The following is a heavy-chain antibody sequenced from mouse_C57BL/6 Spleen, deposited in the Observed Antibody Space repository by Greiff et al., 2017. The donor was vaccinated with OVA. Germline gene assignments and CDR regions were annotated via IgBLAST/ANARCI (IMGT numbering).Heavy chain of an antibody. D-gene: IGHD2-3*01. CDR2: IHPSDSDT. CDR3: AIEAIYDGYYGCAY. J-gene: IGHJ3*01. Sequence: QVQLQQPGAELVKPGASVKVSCKASGYTFTSYWMHWVKQRPGQGLEWIGRIHPSDSDTNYNQKFKGKATLTVDKSSSTAYMQLSSLTSEDSAVYYCAIEAIYDGYYGCAYWGQGTLVTVSA. CDR1: GYTFTSYW. V-gene: IGHV1-74*01.